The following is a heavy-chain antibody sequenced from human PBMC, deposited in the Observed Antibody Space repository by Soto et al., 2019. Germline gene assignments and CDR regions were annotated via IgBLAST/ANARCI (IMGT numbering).Heavy chain of an antibody. CDR1: GFTFDDYA. CDR2: INWNSGSI. V-gene: IGHV3-9*01. J-gene: IGHJ1*01. D-gene: IGHD6-13*01. Sequence: GGSLRLSCAASGFTFDDYAMHWVRQVPGKGLEWVSGINWNSGSIGYADSVKGRFAISRDNAKNSLHLQMNSLRAEDTTFYYCVKDESINWYSGHFRHWGQGTLVTVSS. CDR3: VKDESINWYSGHFRH.